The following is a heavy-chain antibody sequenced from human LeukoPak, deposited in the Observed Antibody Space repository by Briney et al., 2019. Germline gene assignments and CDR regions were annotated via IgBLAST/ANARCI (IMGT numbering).Heavy chain of an antibody. CDR1: GFTLSSYS. CDR3: ASGRSTTIFGVVTLFDY. Sequence: VKPGGSLRLSCAASGFTLSSYSMNWVRQAPGKGLEWVSSISSSSSYIYYADSVKGRFTISRDNAKNSLYLQMNSLRAEDTAVYYCASGRSTTIFGVVTLFDYWGQGTLVTVSS. CDR2: ISSSSSYI. D-gene: IGHD3-3*01. J-gene: IGHJ4*02. V-gene: IGHV3-21*01.